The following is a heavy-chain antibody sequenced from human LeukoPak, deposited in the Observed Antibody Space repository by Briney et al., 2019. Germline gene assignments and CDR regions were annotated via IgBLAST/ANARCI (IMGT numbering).Heavy chain of an antibody. V-gene: IGHV1-69*05. CDR2: IIPIFGTA. CDR1: GGTFSSYA. D-gene: IGHD6-19*01. Sequence: SVKVSCKASGGTFSSYAISWVRQAPGQGLEWMGGIIPIFGTANYAQKFQGRVTMTRDMSTSTVYMELSSLRSEDTAVYYCARFAVHRRLTVAGQFGLDYWGQGTLVTVSS. J-gene: IGHJ4*02. CDR3: ARFAVHRRLTVAGQFGLDY.